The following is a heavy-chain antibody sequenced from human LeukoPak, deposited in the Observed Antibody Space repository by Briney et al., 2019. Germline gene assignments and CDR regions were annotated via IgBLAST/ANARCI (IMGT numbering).Heavy chain of an antibody. Sequence: GGSLRLSCAASGFSFANSVISWIRQAPGKRPEWVSANSGSGDRTDYADSVRGRFTISRDNSKSTLYLQMNSLRVEDTAIYYCAIREPIGYWGQGSLVTVSP. J-gene: IGHJ4*02. CDR2: NSGSGDRT. D-gene: IGHD6-13*01. V-gene: IGHV3-23*01. CDR1: GFSFANSV. CDR3: AIREPIGY.